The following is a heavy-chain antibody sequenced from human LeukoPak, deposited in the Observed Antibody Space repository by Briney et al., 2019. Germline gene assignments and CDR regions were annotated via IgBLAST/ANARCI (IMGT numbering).Heavy chain of an antibody. D-gene: IGHD3-3*01. J-gene: IGHJ6*03. Sequence: ASVKVSCKASGGTFSSYAISWVRQAPGQGLEWMGGIIPIFGTANYAQKFQGRVTITADESTSTAYMELGSLRSEDTAVYYCARGVLRFLEWLPDYYYYYMDVWGKGTTVTVSS. CDR3: ARGVLRFLEWLPDYYYYYMDV. V-gene: IGHV1-69*13. CDR1: GGTFSSYA. CDR2: IIPIFGTA.